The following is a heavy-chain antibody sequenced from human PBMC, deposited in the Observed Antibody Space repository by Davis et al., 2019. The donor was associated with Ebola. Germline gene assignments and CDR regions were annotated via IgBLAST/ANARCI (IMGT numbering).Heavy chain of an antibody. CDR2: IIGYNGNT. CDR3: ARTSIVGTTTTASDI. V-gene: IGHV1-18*01. D-gene: IGHD1-26*01. Sequence: AASVKVSCKASGYTFTSYDINWLRQASGQGLEWMGWIIGYNGNTNYAQILQGRVTMTTDTSTGTAYMELRSLRSDDTAVYFCARTSIVGTTTTASDIWGQGTMVTVSS. CDR1: GYTFTSYD. J-gene: IGHJ3*02.